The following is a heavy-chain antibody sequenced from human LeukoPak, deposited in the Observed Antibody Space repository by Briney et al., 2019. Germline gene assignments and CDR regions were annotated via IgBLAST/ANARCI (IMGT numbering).Heavy chain of an antibody. J-gene: IGHJ2*01. CDR1: GGSISSYY. Sequence: SETLSLTCTVSGGSISSYYWSWIRQPAGKGLEWIGRIYTSGSTNYNPSLKSRVTMSVDTSKNQFSLKLSSVTAADTAVYYCARDRWAVRGVTNYWYFDLWGRGTLVTVSS. V-gene: IGHV4-4*07. CDR2: IYTSGST. D-gene: IGHD3-10*01. CDR3: ARDRWAVRGVTNYWYFDL.